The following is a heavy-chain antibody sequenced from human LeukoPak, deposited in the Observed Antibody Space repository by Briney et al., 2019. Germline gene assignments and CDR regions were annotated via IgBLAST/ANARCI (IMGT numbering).Heavy chain of an antibody. J-gene: IGHJ6*02. D-gene: IGHD3-10*01. CDR1: GFTFSDNY. V-gene: IGHV3-30*18. CDR3: AKESNGSGSYGFWVIYYYYGMDV. Sequence: GGSLRLSCAVSGFTFSDNYMSWVRQAPGKGLEWVAVISYDGSNKYYADSVKGRFTISRDNSKNTLYLQMNSLRAEDTAVYYCAKESNGSGSYGFWVIYYYYGMDVWGQGTTVTVSS. CDR2: ISYDGSNK.